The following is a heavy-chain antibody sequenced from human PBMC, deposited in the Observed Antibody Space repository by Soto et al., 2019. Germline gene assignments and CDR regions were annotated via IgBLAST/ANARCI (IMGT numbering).Heavy chain of an antibody. D-gene: IGHD6-13*01. J-gene: IGHJ5*02. CDR1: GYTFTSYD. Sequence: ASVTVSCKASGYTFTSYDINWVRQATGQGLEWMGWMNPNSGNTGYAQKFQGRVTMTRNTSISTAYMELSSLRSEDTAVYYCARGSKGSSWYAYWFDPWGQGTLVTVSS. V-gene: IGHV1-8*01. CDR2: MNPNSGNT. CDR3: ARGSKGSSWYAYWFDP.